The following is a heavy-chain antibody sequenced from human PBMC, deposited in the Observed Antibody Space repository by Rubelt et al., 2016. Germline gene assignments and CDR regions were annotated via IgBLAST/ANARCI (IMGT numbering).Heavy chain of an antibody. V-gene: IGHV4-39*01. Sequence: QLQLQESGPGLVKPSETLSLTCTVSGGSISSSSYYWGWIRQPPGKGLEWIGTIYYSGSTYYNPSLKSRLTISVDTSNNQFSLKGDAVTAADTAVYYCARRRNSGYDFDYWGQGTLVTVSS. J-gene: IGHJ4*02. D-gene: IGHD5-12*01. CDR2: IYYSGST. CDR1: GGSISSSSYY. CDR3: ARRRNSGYDFDY.